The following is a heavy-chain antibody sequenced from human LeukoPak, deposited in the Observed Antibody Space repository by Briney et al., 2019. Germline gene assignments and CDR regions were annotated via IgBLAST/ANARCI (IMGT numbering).Heavy chain of an antibody. J-gene: IGHJ4*02. CDR2: IIPIFGTA. CDR3: ARCMDSSGYYYPIDY. D-gene: IGHD3-22*01. Sequence: ASVKVSCKASGGTFSSYAISWVRQAPGQGLESMGGIIPIFGTANYAQKFQGRVTITADESTSTAYMELSSLRSEDTAVYYCARCMDSSGYYYPIDYWGQGTLVTVSS. CDR1: GGTFSSYA. V-gene: IGHV1-69*01.